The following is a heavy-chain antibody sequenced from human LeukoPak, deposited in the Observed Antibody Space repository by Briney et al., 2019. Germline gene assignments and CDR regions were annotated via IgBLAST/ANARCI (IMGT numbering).Heavy chain of an antibody. V-gene: IGHV4-39*07. CDR3: ARAVSFVGTRYFDWPIPSDWFDP. CDR2: IYYSGST. J-gene: IGHJ5*02. CDR1: GGSISSSSYY. Sequence: SETLSLTCTVSGGSISSSSYYWGWIRQPPGKGLEWIGSIYYSGSTYYNPSLKSRVTISVDKSKNQFSLKLSSVTAADTAVYYCARAVSFVGTRYFDWPIPSDWFDPWGQGTLVTVSS. D-gene: IGHD3-9*01.